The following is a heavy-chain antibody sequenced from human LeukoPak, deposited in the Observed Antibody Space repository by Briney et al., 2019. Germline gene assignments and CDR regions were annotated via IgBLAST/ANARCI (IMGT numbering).Heavy chain of an antibody. J-gene: IGHJ4*02. V-gene: IGHV3-23*01. CDR3: AKATSSGWYYFDD. D-gene: IGHD6-19*01. CDR2: ISGSGGST. Sequence: GGSLRLSCAASGFTFSNYAMSWVRQAPGKGLEWVSVISGSGGSTYYADSVKGRFTTSRDSSKNTLYLQMNSLRAEDTAVYHCAKATSSGWYYFDDWGQGTLVTVSS. CDR1: GFTFSNYA.